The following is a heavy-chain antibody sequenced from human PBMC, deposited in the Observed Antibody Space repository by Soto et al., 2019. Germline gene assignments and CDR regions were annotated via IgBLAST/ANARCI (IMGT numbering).Heavy chain of an antibody. CDR1: GGSISSYY. V-gene: IGHV4-59*01. Sequence: QVQLQESGPGLVKPSETLSLTCTVSGGSISSYYWSWIRQPPGKGLEWIGYIYYSGGTNYNPSLKSRVTISVDTSKNRFSLKLSSVTAADTAVYYCAGVYGDYLDYWGQGTLVTVSS. J-gene: IGHJ4*02. CDR2: IYYSGGT. CDR3: AGVYGDYLDY. D-gene: IGHD4-17*01.